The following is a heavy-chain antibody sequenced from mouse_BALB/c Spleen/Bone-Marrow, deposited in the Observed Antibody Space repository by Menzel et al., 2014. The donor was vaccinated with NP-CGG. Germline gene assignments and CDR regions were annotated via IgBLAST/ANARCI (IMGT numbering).Heavy chain of an antibody. Sequence: EVQLQQSGPSLVKPSQTLSLTCSVTGDSITSGYWNWIRKFPGNKFEYMGYINYNGSTYCSPSLKSRVLITRDTSKNQYFLQWNSVTPEDTATNHCARFSYDHGNTYGWYFDVWGAGTTVTVSS. V-gene: IGHV3-8*02. CDR2: INYNGST. CDR1: GDSITSGY. CDR3: ARFSYDHGNTYGWYFDV. J-gene: IGHJ1*01. D-gene: IGHD5-1-1*01.